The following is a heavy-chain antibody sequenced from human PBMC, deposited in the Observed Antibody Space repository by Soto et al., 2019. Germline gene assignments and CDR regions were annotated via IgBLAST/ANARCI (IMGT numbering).Heavy chain of an antibody. CDR3: ARGLGSGSYPFLDY. J-gene: IGHJ4*02. Sequence: QVQLVESGGGVVQPGRSLRLSCAASGFTFSSYGMHWVRQAPGKGLEWVAVIWYDGSNKYYADSVKGRFTISRDNSKNTLYLQMNSLRTEDTAVYYCARGLGSGSYPFLDYSGQGTLVTVSS. D-gene: IGHD3-10*01. CDR1: GFTFSSYG. CDR2: IWYDGSNK. V-gene: IGHV3-33*01.